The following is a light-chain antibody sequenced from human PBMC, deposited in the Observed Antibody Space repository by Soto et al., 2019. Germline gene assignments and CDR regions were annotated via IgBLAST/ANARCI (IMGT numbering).Light chain of an antibody. CDR3: QHYNSYPFS. Sequence: DIQMTQSPSSLSASVGDRVTIICRASQDISKYLAWYQHKPVKAPKSLIYAAPTLQGGVPSRFSGRGAGSDFTLSISSLQPEAVANSYCQHYNSYPFSFGQGTQLEIK. J-gene: IGKJ5*01. CDR1: QDISKY. CDR2: AAP. V-gene: IGKV1-16*01.